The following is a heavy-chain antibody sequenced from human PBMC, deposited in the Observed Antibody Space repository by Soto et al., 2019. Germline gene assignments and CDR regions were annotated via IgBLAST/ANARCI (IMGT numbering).Heavy chain of an antibody. CDR2: IIPIFGTA. CDR1: GGTFSSYA. D-gene: IGHD1-26*01. J-gene: IGHJ6*02. Sequence: SVKVSCKASGGTFSSYAISWVRQAPGQGLEWMGGIIPIFGTANYAQKFQGRVTITADESTSTAYMELSSLRSEDTAVYYCARKGIAHSRDLLGGMDVWGQGTTVTVSS. V-gene: IGHV1-69*13. CDR3: ARKGIAHSRDLLGGMDV.